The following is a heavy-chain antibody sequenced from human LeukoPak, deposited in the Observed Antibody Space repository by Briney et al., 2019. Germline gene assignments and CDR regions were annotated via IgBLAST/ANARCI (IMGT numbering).Heavy chain of an antibody. D-gene: IGHD3-22*01. J-gene: IGHJ5*02. CDR1: GFTFSSYA. V-gene: IGHV3-30*01. CDR3: ARSYYYDSSGYYRLEYNWFDP. CDR2: ISYDGSNK. Sequence: GGSLRLSCAASGFTFSSYAMHWVRQAPGKGQEWVAVISYDGSNKYYADSGKGRFTISRDNSKNTLYLQMNSLRAEDTAVYYCARSYYYDSSGYYRLEYNWFDPWGQGTLVTVSS.